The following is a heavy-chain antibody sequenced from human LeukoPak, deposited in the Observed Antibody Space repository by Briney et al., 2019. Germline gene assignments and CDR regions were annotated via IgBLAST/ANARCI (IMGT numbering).Heavy chain of an antibody. D-gene: IGHD3-9*01. CDR2: IYYSGST. Sequence: SETLSLTCTVSGGSISSSSYYWGWIRQPPGKGLEWIGSIYYSGSTYYNPSLKSRVTISVDTSKNQFSLKLSSVTAADTAVYYCARQDRRYFDWSLQAGSDWFDPWGQGTLVTVSS. V-gene: IGHV4-39*01. CDR1: GGSISSSSYY. J-gene: IGHJ5*02. CDR3: ARQDRRYFDWSLQAGSDWFDP.